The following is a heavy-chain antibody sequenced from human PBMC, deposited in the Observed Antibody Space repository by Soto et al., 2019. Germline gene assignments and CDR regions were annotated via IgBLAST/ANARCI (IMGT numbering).Heavy chain of an antibody. V-gene: IGHV3-21*01. Sequence: PGGSQRLSYAASGFTFGGYSVNWVRQAPGKGLEWVSSISSSSSYIYYADSVKGRFTISRDNAKNSLYLQMNSLRAEDTAVYYCARDEGGTYYAQEAFDIWGQGTMVTVSS. J-gene: IGHJ3*02. CDR1: GFTFGGYS. D-gene: IGHD1-26*01. CDR2: ISSSSSYI. CDR3: ARDEGGTYYAQEAFDI.